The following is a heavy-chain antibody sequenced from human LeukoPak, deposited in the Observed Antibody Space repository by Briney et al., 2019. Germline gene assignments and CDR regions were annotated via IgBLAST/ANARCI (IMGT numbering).Heavy chain of an antibody. Sequence: PGGSLRLSCAASGFTFDDYAMHWVRQAPGKGLEWVSLISGDGGSTYYADSVKGRFTISRDNSKNSLYLQMNSLRTEDTALYYCAKEGIAVAGGAFDIWGQGTMVTFSS. D-gene: IGHD6-19*01. J-gene: IGHJ3*02. CDR2: ISGDGGST. CDR3: AKEGIAVAGGAFDI. V-gene: IGHV3-43*02. CDR1: GFTFDDYA.